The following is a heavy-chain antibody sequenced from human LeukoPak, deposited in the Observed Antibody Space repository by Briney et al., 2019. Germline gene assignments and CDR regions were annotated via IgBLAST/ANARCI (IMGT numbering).Heavy chain of an antibody. CDR2: ISAYNGNT. D-gene: IGHD6-13*01. CDR3: ARGFLTLTYSSSWYGDY. CDR1: GYTFTSYG. J-gene: IGHJ4*02. V-gene: IGHV1-18*01. Sequence: ASVNVSCKASGYTFTSYGISWVRQAPGQGLEWMGWISAYNGNTNYAQKLQGRVTMTTDTSTSTAYMELRSLRSDDTAVYYCARGFLTLTYSSSWYGDYWGQGTLVTVSS.